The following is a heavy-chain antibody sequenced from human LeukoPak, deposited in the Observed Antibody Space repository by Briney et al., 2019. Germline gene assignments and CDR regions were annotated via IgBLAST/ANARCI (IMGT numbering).Heavy chain of an antibody. Sequence: AETLSLTCTVSGGSIRSHSWHWIRQSPGKGLEWIGSINYFGTTTYKPSLKSRVTLSVDTSKNQFSLKLTSVTAADTAVYYCARDIGGDTDGRASYWFAPWGQGALVTVSS. J-gene: IGHJ5*02. V-gene: IGHV4-59*11. CDR1: GGSIRSHS. CDR2: INYFGTT. CDR3: ARDIGGDTDGRASYWFAP. D-gene: IGHD1-1*01.